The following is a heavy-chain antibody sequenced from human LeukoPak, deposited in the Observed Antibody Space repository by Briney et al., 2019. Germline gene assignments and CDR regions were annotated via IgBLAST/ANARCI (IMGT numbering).Heavy chain of an antibody. Sequence: ASVKVSCKASGYAFISYAMHWVRQAPGQRLEWMGWGNAGTGDTKYSQDFQGRVTITRDTSASTVYMELSSLRSEDMAVYYCARGGGYCSSTSCYEFDYWGQGTLVTVSS. CDR3: ARGGGYCSSTSCYEFDY. CDR1: GYAFISYA. V-gene: IGHV1-3*02. D-gene: IGHD2-2*01. J-gene: IGHJ4*02. CDR2: GNAGTGDT.